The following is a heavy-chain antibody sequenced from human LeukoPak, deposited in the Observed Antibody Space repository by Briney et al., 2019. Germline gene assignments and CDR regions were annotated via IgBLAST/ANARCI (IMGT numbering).Heavy chain of an antibody. CDR3: ARDGDIAVATAPYYFDY. Sequence: GGSLRLSCAASGFTFSYYEMIWVRQAPGKGLEWVSYITGGSTTKNYADSVKGRFTISRGNAKNSLYLQMNSLRAEDTAIYYCARDGDIAVATAPYYFDYWGQGILVTVSS. J-gene: IGHJ4*02. CDR1: GFTFSYYE. V-gene: IGHV3-48*03. CDR2: ITGGSTTK. D-gene: IGHD6-19*01.